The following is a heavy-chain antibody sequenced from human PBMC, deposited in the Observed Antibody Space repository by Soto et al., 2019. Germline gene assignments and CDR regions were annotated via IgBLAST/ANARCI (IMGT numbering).Heavy chain of an antibody. V-gene: IGHV3-30*18. CDR1: GFTFSSYG. D-gene: IGHD5-12*01. Sequence: GGSLRLSCAASGFTFSSYGMHWVRQAPGKGLEWVAVISYDGSNKYYADSVKGRFTISRDNSKNTLYLQMNSLRAEDTAVYYCAKDYGSGYSGYENYGMDVWGQGTTVTVSS. J-gene: IGHJ6*02. CDR3: AKDYGSGYSGYENYGMDV. CDR2: ISYDGSNK.